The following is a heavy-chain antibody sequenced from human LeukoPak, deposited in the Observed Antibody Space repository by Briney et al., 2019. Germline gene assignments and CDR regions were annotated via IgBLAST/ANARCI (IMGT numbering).Heavy chain of an antibody. D-gene: IGHD5/OR15-5a*01. CDR1: GFTFSNFV. Sequence: QSGGSLRLSCAASGFTFSNFVMNWVRQAPGKGLQWVSTIGAGGVNTFYADSVKGRFTISRDDSQNTLYLQLNSLRAEDTAFYYCAKGDTVSRGGPDYWGQGTLVTVSS. V-gene: IGHV3-23*01. CDR3: AKGDTVSRGGPDY. CDR2: IGAGGVNT. J-gene: IGHJ4*02.